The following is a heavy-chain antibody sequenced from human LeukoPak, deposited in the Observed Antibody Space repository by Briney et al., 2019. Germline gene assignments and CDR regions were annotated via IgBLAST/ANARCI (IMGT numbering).Heavy chain of an antibody. J-gene: IGHJ4*02. Sequence: SETLSLTCTVSGGSISSYYWSCIRQPPGEGLEWIGYTYYSGSTNYNPSLKSRVTISVDTSKNQFSLKLSSVTAADTAVYYCARALGGDYVWGRYEYYFDYWGQGTLVTVSS. CDR2: TYYSGST. D-gene: IGHD3-16*01. V-gene: IGHV4-59*08. CDR1: GGSISSYY. CDR3: ARALGGDYVWGRYEYYFDY.